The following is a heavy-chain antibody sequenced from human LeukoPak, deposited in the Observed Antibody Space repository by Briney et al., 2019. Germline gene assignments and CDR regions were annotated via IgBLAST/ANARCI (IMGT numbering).Heavy chain of an antibody. V-gene: IGHV4-34*01. CDR1: GGSFSGYY. D-gene: IGHD4-17*01. Sequence: PSETLSLTCAVYGGSFSGYYWSWIRQPPGKGLEWIGEINHRGSTNYNPSLKSRVTISVDTSKNQFSLKLSSVTAADTAVYYCARVRATVVTRGRRSWYFDLWGRGTLVTVSS. J-gene: IGHJ2*01. CDR3: ARVRATVVTRGRRSWYFDL. CDR2: INHRGST.